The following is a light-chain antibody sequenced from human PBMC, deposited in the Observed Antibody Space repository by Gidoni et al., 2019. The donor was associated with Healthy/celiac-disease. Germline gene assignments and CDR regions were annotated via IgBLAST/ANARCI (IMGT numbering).Light chain of an antibody. CDR3: QQNYSTPYT. V-gene: IGKV4-1*01. Sequence: DIVMPQSQDSLALSLGERATINCKSSQSVLYSSNNKNYLAWYQQKPGQPPKLLIDWASTRESGVPDRFSGSGSGTDFTLTSSSLQAEDVAVYYCQQNYSTPYTFGQGTKLEIK. J-gene: IGKJ2*01. CDR1: QSVLYSSNNKNY. CDR2: WAS.